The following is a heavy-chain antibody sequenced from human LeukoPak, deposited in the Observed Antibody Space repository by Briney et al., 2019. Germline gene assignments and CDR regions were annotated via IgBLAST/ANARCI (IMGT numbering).Heavy chain of an antibody. D-gene: IGHD2-2*01. J-gene: IGHJ5*02. Sequence: GRSLRLSCAASGFTFSSYGMHWVRQAQGKGLEWVAVISYDGSNKYYADSVKGRFTISRDNSKNTLYLQMNSLRAEDTAVYYCAKDSMRYCSSTSCLGRLDPWGQGTLVTVSS. V-gene: IGHV3-30*18. CDR1: GFTFSSYG. CDR3: AKDSMRYCSSTSCLGRLDP. CDR2: ISYDGSNK.